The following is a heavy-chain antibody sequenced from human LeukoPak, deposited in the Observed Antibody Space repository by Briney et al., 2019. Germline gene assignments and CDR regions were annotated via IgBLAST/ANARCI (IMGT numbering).Heavy chain of an antibody. D-gene: IGHD1-20*01. V-gene: IGHV4-39*01. CDR2: VYYTGST. CDR3: ASQLGDANNWYYFDY. Sequence: PSETLSLTCTVSGGPINTKFYYWAWIRQSPGKGLEWIGSVYYTGSTFYNPSLRSRVTMSVATSRNQFSQEVTSVTAADTSVYYCASQLGDANNWYYFDYWGQGNPVTVSS. CDR1: GGPINTKFYY. J-gene: IGHJ4*02.